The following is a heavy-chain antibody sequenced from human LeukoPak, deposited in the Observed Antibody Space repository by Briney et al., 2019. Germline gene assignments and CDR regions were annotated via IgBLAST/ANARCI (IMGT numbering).Heavy chain of an antibody. CDR2: INHSGST. J-gene: IGHJ6*02. Sequence: KPSETLSLTCAVYGGSFSGYYWSWIRQPPGKGLEWIGEINHSGSTNYNPSLKSRVTISVDTSKNQFSLKLSSVTAADTAVYYCARGPKRGSYYYGMDVWGQGTTVTVSS. CDR1: GGSFSGYY. V-gene: IGHV4-34*01. D-gene: IGHD3-10*01. CDR3: ARGPKRGSYYYGMDV.